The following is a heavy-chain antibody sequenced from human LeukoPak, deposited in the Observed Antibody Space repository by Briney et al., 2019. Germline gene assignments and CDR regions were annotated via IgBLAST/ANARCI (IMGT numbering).Heavy chain of an antibody. CDR1: GGSISSYY. D-gene: IGHD6-13*01. CDR2: IYYSGST. Sequence: KTSETLSLTCTVSGGSISSYYWSWIRQPPGKGLEWIGHIYYSGSTNYNPSLKSRVTISVDTSKNQFSLKLSSVTAADTAVYYCARAVAAAGPKGAFDIWGQGTMVTVSS. J-gene: IGHJ3*02. CDR3: ARAVAAAGPKGAFDI. V-gene: IGHV4-59*01.